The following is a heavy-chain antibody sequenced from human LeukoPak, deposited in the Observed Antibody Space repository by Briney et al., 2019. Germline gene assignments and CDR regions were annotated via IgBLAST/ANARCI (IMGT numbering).Heavy chain of an antibody. V-gene: IGHV3-23*01. D-gene: IGHD5-18*01. CDR2: IIGSGGST. Sequence: GGSLRLSCAASGFTFTDYYMSWIRQAPGKGLEWVSSIIGSGGSTYYADSVKGRFTISRDNSKNTLYLQMNSLRAEDTAVYYCAKALGYPSDYWGQGTLVTVSS. J-gene: IGHJ4*02. CDR1: GFTFTDYY. CDR3: AKALGYPSDY.